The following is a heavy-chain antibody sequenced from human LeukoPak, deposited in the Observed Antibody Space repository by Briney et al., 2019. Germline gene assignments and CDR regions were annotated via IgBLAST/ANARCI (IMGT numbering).Heavy chain of an antibody. V-gene: IGHV4-39*07. CDR3: VRESRIMTTVRYWFDP. CDR2: IYYNGGT. CDR1: GGSMRTTTYY. J-gene: IGHJ5*02. Sequence: SETLSLTCTVSGGSMRTTTYYWGWIREPAGKGLEWIGRIYYNGGTYYNPSLKSRVTISVDTCKNQFSVKLNSVTGADTAVYYCVRESRIMTTVRYWFDPWGQGTLVTVSS. D-gene: IGHD1-1*01.